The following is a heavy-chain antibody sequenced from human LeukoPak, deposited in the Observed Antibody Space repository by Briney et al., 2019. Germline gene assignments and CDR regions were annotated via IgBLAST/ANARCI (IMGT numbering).Heavy chain of an antibody. J-gene: IGHJ3*02. V-gene: IGHV3-21*01. CDR3: AKDWPLDAFDI. CDR2: ISNDGKYI. Sequence: PGGSLRLSCAASGFTFSSYSMNWVRQAPGKGLEWVSSISNDGKYIYYADSVKGRFTISRDNSKNTLYLQMNSLRAEDTAVYYCAKDWPLDAFDIWGQGTMVTVSS. CDR1: GFTFSSYS.